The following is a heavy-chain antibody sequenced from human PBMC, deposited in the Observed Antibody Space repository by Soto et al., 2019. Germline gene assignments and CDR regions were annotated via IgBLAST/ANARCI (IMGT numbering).Heavy chain of an antibody. CDR3: ARLGGLHRDYYYYGMDV. Sequence: GASVKVSCKASGYTFTSYGISWVRQAPGQGLEWMGWISAYNGNTNYAQKLQGRVTMTTDKSISTAYLQWSSLKASDTAMYYCARLGGLHRDYYYYGMDVWGQGTTVTVSS. V-gene: IGHV1-18*01. CDR1: GYTFTSYG. CDR2: ISAYNGNT. D-gene: IGHD4-4*01. J-gene: IGHJ6*02.